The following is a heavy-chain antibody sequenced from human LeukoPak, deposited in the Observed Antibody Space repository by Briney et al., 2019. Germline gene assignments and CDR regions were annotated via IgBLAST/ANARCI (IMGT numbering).Heavy chain of an antibody. CDR1: GGTFISYA. CDR2: IIPIFGTA. CDR3: ARVLPSGFLQD. Sequence: GASVKVSCKASGGTFISYAISWVRQAPGQGLEWMGRIIPIFGTANYAQKFQGRVTITTDESTSTAYMELSSLRSEDTAVYYCARVLPSGFLQDWGQGTLVTVSS. V-gene: IGHV1-69*05. J-gene: IGHJ4*02. D-gene: IGHD3-10*01.